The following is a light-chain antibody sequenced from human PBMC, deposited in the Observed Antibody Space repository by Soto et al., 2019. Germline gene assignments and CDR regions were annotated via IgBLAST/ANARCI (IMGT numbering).Light chain of an antibody. Sequence: QSVLTQPASVSGSPGQSITISCTGTDSDVGGYNYVSWYQHHPGNAPKVMIYDVSNRPSGVSNRFSGSKSGNTAYLIISGLQAEDEADYYCSSYTINGVGVFGGGTKLTVL. V-gene: IGLV2-14*03. CDR1: DSDVGGYNY. CDR2: DVS. CDR3: SSYTINGVGV. J-gene: IGLJ2*01.